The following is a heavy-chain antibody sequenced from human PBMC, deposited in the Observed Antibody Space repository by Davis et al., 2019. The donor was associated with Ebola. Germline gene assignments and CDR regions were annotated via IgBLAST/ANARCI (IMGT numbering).Heavy chain of an antibody. J-gene: IGHJ2*01. Sequence: SETLSLTCTVSGGSITSNSYSWGWIRQPPGKGLEWIGTIYFSGSTYYNPSLKSRVTMSIDTSKNQFSLRLSSVTAADTAVYYCARPGGIDYGESHFDLWGHGTLATVSS. CDR2: IYFSGST. CDR3: ARPGGIDYGESHFDL. V-gene: IGHV4-39*01. D-gene: IGHD4-17*01. CDR1: GGSITSNSYS.